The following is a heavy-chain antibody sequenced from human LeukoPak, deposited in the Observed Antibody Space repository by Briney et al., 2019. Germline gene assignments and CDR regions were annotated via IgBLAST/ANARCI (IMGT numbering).Heavy chain of an antibody. J-gene: IGHJ3*02. CDR1: GFTFSSYS. CDR3: AKDDDAFDI. CDR2: ISSSSSTI. Sequence: PGGSLRLSCAASGFTFSSYSMNWVRQAPGKGLEWVSYISSSSSTIYYADSVKGRFTISRDNSKNTLYLQMNSLRAEDTAVYYCAKDDDAFDIWGQGTMVTVSS. V-gene: IGHV3-48*01.